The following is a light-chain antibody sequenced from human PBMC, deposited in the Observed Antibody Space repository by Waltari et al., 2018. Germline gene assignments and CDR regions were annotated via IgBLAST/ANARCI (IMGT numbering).Light chain of an antibody. V-gene: IGKV4-1*01. J-gene: IGKJ4*01. CDR3: QQYYSTPLT. CDR1: RSVLYSSNNKNY. Sequence: DIVMTQAPDSLVVSLGERATIHCKASRSVLYSSNNKNYLAWYQQKPGQPPKLLIYWASTRESGVPDRFSGSGSGTDFTLTISSLQAEDVAVYYCQQYYSTPLTFGGGTKVEIK. CDR2: WAS.